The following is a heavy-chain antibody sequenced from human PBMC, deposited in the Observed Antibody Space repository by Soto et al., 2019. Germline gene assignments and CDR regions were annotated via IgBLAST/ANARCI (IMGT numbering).Heavy chain of an antibody. J-gene: IGHJ5*02. Sequence: QVHLQESGPGLVKPSQTLSLICTVSGGSISSGTYYWSWVRQPPGKGLEWIAYIYYTGSTYYNPSLKSRVTISVDTSKNQFSLNLNSVTAADTAVYYRARYCSGGSCYAGFDPWGQGTLVTVSS. V-gene: IGHV4-30-4*01. CDR3: ARYCSGGSCYAGFDP. CDR1: GGSISSGTYY. CDR2: IYYTGST. D-gene: IGHD2-15*01.